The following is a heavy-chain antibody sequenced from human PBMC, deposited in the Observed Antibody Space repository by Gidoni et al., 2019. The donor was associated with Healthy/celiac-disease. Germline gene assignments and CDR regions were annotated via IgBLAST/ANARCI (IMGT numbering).Heavy chain of an antibody. V-gene: IGHV4-39*01. CDR1: GGSISSSSYY. CDR3: ARQRSSGYEDY. D-gene: IGHD5-12*01. CDR2: IYYSGST. Sequence: QLQLQESGPGLVKPSETLSLTCTVSGGSISSSSYYWGWIRQPPGKGLEWIGSIYYSGSTYYNPSLKSRVTISVDTSKNQFSLKLSSVTAADTAVYYCARQRSSGYEDYWGQGTLVTVSS. J-gene: IGHJ4*02.